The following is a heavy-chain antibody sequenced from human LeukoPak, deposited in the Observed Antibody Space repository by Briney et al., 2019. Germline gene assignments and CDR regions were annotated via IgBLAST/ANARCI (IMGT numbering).Heavy chain of an antibody. CDR2: MNPNSGNT. Sequence: ASVKVSCKASGYTFTSYDINWVRQATGQGLEWMGWMNPNSGNTGYAQKFQGRVTMTRNTSISTAYMELSSLRSEDTAVYYCARGPPARPRYCSSTSCYLDYWGQGTLVTVSS. CDR1: GYTFTSYD. D-gene: IGHD2-2*01. J-gene: IGHJ4*02. V-gene: IGHV1-8*01. CDR3: ARGPPARPRYCSSTSCYLDY.